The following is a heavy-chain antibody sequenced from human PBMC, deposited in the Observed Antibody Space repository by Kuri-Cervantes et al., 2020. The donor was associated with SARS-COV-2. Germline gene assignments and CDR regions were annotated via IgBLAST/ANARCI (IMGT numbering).Heavy chain of an antibody. D-gene: IGHD6-13*01. Sequence: GESLKISCAASGFTFSSYWMNWVRQAPGKGLEWVASIKQDGSGQYYVDSVKGRFTISRDNAKNSLFLQMNSLRAEDTAVYYCAREEYSSSWSAVDFDYWGQGTLVTVSS. V-gene: IGHV3-7*01. CDR2: IKQDGSGQ. CDR3: AREEYSSSWSAVDFDY. CDR1: GFTFSSYW. J-gene: IGHJ4*02.